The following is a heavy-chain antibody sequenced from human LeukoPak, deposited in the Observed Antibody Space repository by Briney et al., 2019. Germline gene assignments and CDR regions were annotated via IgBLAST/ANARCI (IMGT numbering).Heavy chain of an antibody. CDR2: LYDSGST. V-gene: IGHV4-39*01. CDR1: GGSFSTYY. Sequence: SETLSLTCSVSGGSFSTYYWSWIRQPPGKGLEWIGNLYDSGSTHYNPSLRSRVTISADTSKNQFSLKLSSVTAADTAVYYCARHTRPGYSGYENAFDTWGQGTMVTVSA. CDR3: ARHTRPGYSGYENAFDT. J-gene: IGHJ3*02. D-gene: IGHD5-12*01.